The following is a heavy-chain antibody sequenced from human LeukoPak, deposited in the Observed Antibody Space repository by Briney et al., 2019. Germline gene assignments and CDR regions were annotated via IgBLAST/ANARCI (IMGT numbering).Heavy chain of an antibody. CDR3: ARGDTFFDY. CDR2: VYYSGST. D-gene: IGHD3-16*01. V-gene: IGHV4-59*01. J-gene: IGHJ4*02. CDR1: GGSISSYY. Sequence: SETLSLTCTVSGGSISSYYWSWFRQPPGKGLEWIGYVYYSGSTNYNPSLKSRITVSVDTSRNQFSLNLSSVTAADTAVYYCARGDTFFDYWGQGTLVTVSS.